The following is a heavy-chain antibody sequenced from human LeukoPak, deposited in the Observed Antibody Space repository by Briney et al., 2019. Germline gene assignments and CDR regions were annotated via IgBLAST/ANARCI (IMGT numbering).Heavy chain of an antibody. Sequence: GGSLRLSCAASGFTFSNYAMSWARQAPGKGLEGVSAISGSGGSTYYADSVKGRITISRDNSKNTLYLQMNSLRAEDTAVYYCTRGTIWLPFDFWGQGTLVTVSS. J-gene: IGHJ4*02. CDR1: GFTFSNYA. V-gene: IGHV3-23*01. D-gene: IGHD5-18*01. CDR2: ISGSGGST. CDR3: TRGTIWLPFDF.